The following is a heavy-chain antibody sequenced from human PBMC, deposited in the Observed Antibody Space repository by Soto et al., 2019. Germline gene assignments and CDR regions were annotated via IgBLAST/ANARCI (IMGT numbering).Heavy chain of an antibody. CDR3: ARGYGSGSYFNGN. CDR2: INRGGDT. CDR1: GGSFSGYY. D-gene: IGHD3-10*01. V-gene: IGHV4-34*01. J-gene: IGHJ4*02. Sequence: QVQLQQWGAGLLKPSETLSLTCAVYGGSFSGYYWSWIRHPPGKGLEWVGVINRGGDTNYNPSLKSRVTISVDTSKNQFSLKLTSVTAADTAVYYCARGYGSGSYFNGNWGQGTLVTVSS.